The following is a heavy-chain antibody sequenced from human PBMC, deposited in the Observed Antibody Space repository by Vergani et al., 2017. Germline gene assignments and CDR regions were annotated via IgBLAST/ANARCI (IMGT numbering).Heavy chain of an antibody. CDR2: IDHTGRP. V-gene: IGHV4-34*01. CDR3: ARVNTETNGHLYYYDYMDV. Sequence: QVQLQQWGGGLLKPSETLSLTCVVNGGSFTSYHWTWIRQSPGEGLEWVGDIDHTGRPDYNPSLKSRLTMSVDKSRNQFSLTLNSVTATDTAIYFCARVNTETNGHLYYYDYMDVWGQGPAVTVS. D-gene: IGHD4-11*01. J-gene: IGHJ6*03. CDR1: GGSFTSYH.